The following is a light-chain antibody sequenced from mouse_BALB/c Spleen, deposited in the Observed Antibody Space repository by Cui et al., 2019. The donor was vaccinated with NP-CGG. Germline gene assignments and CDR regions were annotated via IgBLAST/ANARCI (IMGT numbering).Light chain of an antibody. V-gene: IGLV1*01. J-gene: IGLJ1*01. CDR1: TGVVTTSNY. CDR2: GTN. Sequence: QAVVTQESALTTSPGETVTLTCRSSTGVVTTSNYANWVQEQPDHLFTGLIGGTNNRAPGVPARFSGSLIGDKAALTITGAQTEDEAIYFCALWYSNHWVFGGGTKLTVL. CDR3: ALWYSNHWV.